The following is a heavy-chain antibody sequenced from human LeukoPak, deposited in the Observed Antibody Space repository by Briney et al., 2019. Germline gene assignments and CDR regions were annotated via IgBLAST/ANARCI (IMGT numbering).Heavy chain of an antibody. V-gene: IGHV3-23*01. J-gene: IGHJ4*02. CDR3: AASIVGATLVGY. D-gene: IGHD1-26*01. Sequence: PGGSLRLSCAASGFTFSSYGMSWVRRAPGKGLEWVSAISGSGGSTYYADSVKGRFTISRDNSKNTLYLQMNSLRAEDTAVYYCAASIVGATLVGYWGQGTLVTVSS. CDR2: ISGSGGST. CDR1: GFTFSSYG.